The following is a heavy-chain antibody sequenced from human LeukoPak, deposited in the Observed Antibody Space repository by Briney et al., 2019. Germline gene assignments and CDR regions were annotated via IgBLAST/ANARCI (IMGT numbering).Heavy chain of an antibody. CDR2: IWYDGSNK. J-gene: IGHJ4*02. CDR1: GFTFSSYG. CDR3: ARDPGYTGTALDY. Sequence: PGGSLRLSCAASGFTFSSYGMHWVRQAPGKGLEWVAVIWYDGSNKYYADSMKGRFTISRDNSKNTLYLQMNSLRAEDTAVYYCARDPGYTGTALDYWGQGTLVTVSS. D-gene: IGHD6-13*01. V-gene: IGHV3-33*01.